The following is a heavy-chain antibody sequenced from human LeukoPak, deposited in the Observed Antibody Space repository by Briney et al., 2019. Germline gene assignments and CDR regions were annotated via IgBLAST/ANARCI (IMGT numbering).Heavy chain of an antibody. D-gene: IGHD3-22*01. V-gene: IGHV3-7*01. Sequence: PGGSLRLSCAASGLTFSSYWMHWVRQAPGKGLEWVANIKQDGSEKYYVDSVKGRFTISRDNAKNSLYLQMNSLRAEDTAVYSCVRDGDTSGYKNWGQGTLVTVSS. CDR3: VRDGDTSGYKN. J-gene: IGHJ4*02. CDR1: GLTFSSYW. CDR2: IKQDGSEK.